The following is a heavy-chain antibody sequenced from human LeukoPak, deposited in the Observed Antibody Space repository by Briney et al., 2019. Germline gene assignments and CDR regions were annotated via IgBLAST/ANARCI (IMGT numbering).Heavy chain of an antibody. J-gene: IGHJ3*02. V-gene: IGHV4-59*01. CDR2: IYYSGST. D-gene: IGHD3-10*01. CDR1: GGSISSYY. CDR3: ARTSMVRGVIPFDI. Sequence: SETLSLTCTVSGGSISSYYWSWIRQPPGKGLEWIGYIYYSGSTNYNPSLKSRVTISVDTSKNQFSLKLSSVTAADTAVYYCARTSMVRGVIPFDIWGQGTMVTVSS.